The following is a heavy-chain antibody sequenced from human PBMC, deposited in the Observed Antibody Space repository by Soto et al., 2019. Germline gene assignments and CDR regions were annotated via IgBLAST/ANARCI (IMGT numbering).Heavy chain of an antibody. D-gene: IGHD2-2*01. V-gene: IGHV3-23*01. J-gene: IGHJ4*02. CDR1: GFTFSSYA. Sequence: GGSLRLSCAASGFTFSSYAMSWVRQAPGKGLEWVSAISGSGSSTYYADSVKGRFTISRDNSKNTLYLQMNSLRAEDTAVYYCAKDRAYCSSTSCYENFDYWGQGTLVTVS. CDR2: ISGSGSST. CDR3: AKDRAYCSSTSCYENFDY.